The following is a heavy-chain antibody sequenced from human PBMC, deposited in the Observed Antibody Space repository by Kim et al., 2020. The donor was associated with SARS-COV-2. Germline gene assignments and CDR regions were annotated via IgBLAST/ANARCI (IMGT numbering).Heavy chain of an antibody. J-gene: IGHJ4*02. CDR1: GFTFSSYS. CDR2: ISSSSSYI. D-gene: IGHD2-2*01. V-gene: IGHV3-21*01. Sequence: GGSLRLSCAASGFTFSSYSMNWVRQAPGKGLEWVSSISSSSSYIYYADSVKGRFTISRDNAKNSLYLQMNSLRAEDTAVYYCARDLKRIVVVPAPFDYWGQGTLVTVSS. CDR3: ARDLKRIVVVPAPFDY.